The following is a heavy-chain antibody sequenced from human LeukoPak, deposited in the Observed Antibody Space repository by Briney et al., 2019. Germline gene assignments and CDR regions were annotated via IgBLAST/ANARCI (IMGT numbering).Heavy chain of an antibody. Sequence: ASVKVSCKASGYTFTSYDINWVRQVTGQGLEWMGWMNPKSGNTGYAQKFQGRVTITRNTSISTAYMEVSSLRYEDTAVYYCARRAVDNSYYYYMNVWGKGTTVTVSS. CDR1: GYTFTSYD. D-gene: IGHD6-19*01. CDR2: MNPKSGNT. J-gene: IGHJ6*03. CDR3: ARRAVDNSYYYYMNV. V-gene: IGHV1-8*03.